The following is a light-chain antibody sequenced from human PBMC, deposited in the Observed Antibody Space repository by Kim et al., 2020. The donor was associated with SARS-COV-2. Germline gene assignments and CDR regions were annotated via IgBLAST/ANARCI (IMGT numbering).Light chain of an antibody. CDR3: QQYDHSRT. CDR2: GAS. CDR1: QTGSRNH. V-gene: IGKV3-20*01. Sequence: WSQGERASLACRASQTGSRNHVAWYQQKPGQAPRLLIYGASSRATGIPDRFSGSGSGTDFTLTITRLEPEDFAVYYCQQYDHSRTFGQGTKVDIK. J-gene: IGKJ1*01.